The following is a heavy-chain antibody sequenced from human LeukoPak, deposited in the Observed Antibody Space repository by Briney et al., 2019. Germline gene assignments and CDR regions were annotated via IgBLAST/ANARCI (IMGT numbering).Heavy chain of an antibody. Sequence: NSGGSLRLSCAASGFTFSSYSMNWVRQAPGKGLEWVSSISSSSSYIYYADSVKGRFTISRDNAKNSLYLQMNSLRAEDTAVYYCAREGRIAARPKTYYYYYMDVWGKGTTVTVSS. CDR2: ISSSSSYI. CDR3: AREGRIAARPKTYYYYYMDV. J-gene: IGHJ6*03. D-gene: IGHD6-6*01. CDR1: GFTFSSYS. V-gene: IGHV3-21*01.